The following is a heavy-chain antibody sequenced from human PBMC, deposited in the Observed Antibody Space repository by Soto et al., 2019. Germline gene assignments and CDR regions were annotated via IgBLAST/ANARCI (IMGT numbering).Heavy chain of an antibody. J-gene: IGHJ6*02. D-gene: IGHD1-26*01. CDR2: FDPEDGET. CDR3: ATPAGISGEWEQRDYYGMDV. V-gene: IGHV1-24*01. Sequence: ASVKVSCKVSGYTLTELSMHWVRQAPGKGLEWMGGFDPEDGETIYAQKFQGRVTMTEDTSTDTAYMELSSLRSEDTAVYYCATPAGISGEWEQRDYYGMDVWGQGTTVTVSS. CDR1: GYTLTELS.